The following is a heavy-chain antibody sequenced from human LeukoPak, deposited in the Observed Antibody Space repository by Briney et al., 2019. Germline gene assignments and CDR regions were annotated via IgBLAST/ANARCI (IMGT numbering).Heavy chain of an antibody. J-gene: IGHJ4*02. Sequence: GGSLRLSCAASGFTFSSYAMHWVRQAPGKGLEWVAVISYDGSNKYYADSVRGRFTISRDNSKNMLYLQMGSLRAEDTAVYYCTNRHDSSGYFFNYWGQGTLVTVSS. V-gene: IGHV3-30-3*01. CDR2: ISYDGSNK. CDR1: GFTFSSYA. D-gene: IGHD3-22*01. CDR3: TNRHDSSGYFFNY.